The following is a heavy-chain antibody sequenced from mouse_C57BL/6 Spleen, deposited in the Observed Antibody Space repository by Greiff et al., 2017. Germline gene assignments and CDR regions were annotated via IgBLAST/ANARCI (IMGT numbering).Heavy chain of an antibody. Sequence: QVQLKQPGTELVKPGASVKLSCKASGYTFTSYWMHWVKQRPGQGLEWIGNINPSNGGTNYNEKFKSKATLTVDKSSSTAYMQLSSLTSEDSAVYYCARGLNWDLHFDYWGQGTTLTVSS. J-gene: IGHJ2*01. CDR3: ARGLNWDLHFDY. D-gene: IGHD4-1*01. CDR1: GYTFTSYW. CDR2: INPSNGGT. V-gene: IGHV1-53*01.